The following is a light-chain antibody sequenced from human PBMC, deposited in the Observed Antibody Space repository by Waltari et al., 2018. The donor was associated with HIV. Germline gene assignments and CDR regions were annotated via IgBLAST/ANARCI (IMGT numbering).Light chain of an antibody. V-gene: IGKV3D-20*01. J-gene: IGKJ2*01. CDR1: PHIKKNY. CDR2: DAS. CDR3: HQFGSSVSYT. Sequence: EIVLTQSPATLSLSPGERVTLSCVASPHIKKNYLAWYQQKGVLAPRLLIYDASRRASGIPDRFSGSGAGTDFTLTISRLEPDDFATYYCHQFGSSVSYTFGQGTKLEIK.